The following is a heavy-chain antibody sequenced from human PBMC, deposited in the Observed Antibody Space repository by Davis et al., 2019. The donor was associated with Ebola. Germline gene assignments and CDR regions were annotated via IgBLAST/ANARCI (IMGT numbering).Heavy chain of an antibody. CDR3: ARSGLSFGVVKYHYGMDV. V-gene: IGHV3-23*01. D-gene: IGHD3-3*01. Sequence: GGSLRLSCAASGFTFSSYAMSWVRQAPGKGLEWVSAISGSGGSTYYADSVKGRFTISRDNSRKTMYLQMNSLRAEETAVYYCARSGLSFGVVKYHYGMDVWGKGTTVTVSS. J-gene: IGHJ6*04. CDR2: ISGSGGST. CDR1: GFTFSSYA.